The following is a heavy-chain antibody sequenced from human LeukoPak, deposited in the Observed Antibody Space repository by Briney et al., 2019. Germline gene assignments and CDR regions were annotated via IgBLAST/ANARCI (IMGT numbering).Heavy chain of an antibody. CDR1: GFTFSNAW. J-gene: IGHJ4*02. CDR3: TTDIPFTSGGAIAY. V-gene: IGHV3-15*01. D-gene: IGHD3-16*02. CDR2: IKSKTDGGTT. Sequence: PGGSLRLSCAASGFTFSNAWMSWVRQAPGKGLEWVGRIKSKTDGGTTDYAAPVKGRFTISRDDSKNTLYLQMNSLKTEDTAFYYCTTDIPFTSGGAIAYWGQGTLVTVSS.